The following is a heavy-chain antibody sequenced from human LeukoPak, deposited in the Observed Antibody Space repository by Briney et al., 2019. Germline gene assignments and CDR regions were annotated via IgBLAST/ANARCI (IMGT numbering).Heavy chain of an antibody. Sequence: GRSLRLSCAASGFSFSSYAMHWVRQAPGKGLEWVALMSYDGRNKYYADSLEGRFTVSRDNSYNTLSLQMNSLREEDTALYYCARGTPYIYSGYDGYVFDTWGQGTMVTVSS. D-gene: IGHD5-12*01. CDR1: GFSFSSYA. J-gene: IGHJ3*02. CDR3: ARGTPYIYSGYDGYVFDT. V-gene: IGHV3-30*04. CDR2: MSYDGRNK.